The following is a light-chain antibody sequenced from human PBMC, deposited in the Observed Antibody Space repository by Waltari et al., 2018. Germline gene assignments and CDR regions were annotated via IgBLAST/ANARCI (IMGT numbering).Light chain of an antibody. V-gene: IGKV3-20*01. CDR1: QNVGTY. J-gene: IGKJ1*01. Sequence: EIVLTQSPGTLSLSPGERATLSCRASQNVGTYLAWYQQKPGQAPRLLIYHASSRATGIPDRFSGSGSGTDFSLTISRLEPEDFAVYYCQNHELLPAMFGQGTNVEIK. CDR3: QNHELLPAM. CDR2: HAS.